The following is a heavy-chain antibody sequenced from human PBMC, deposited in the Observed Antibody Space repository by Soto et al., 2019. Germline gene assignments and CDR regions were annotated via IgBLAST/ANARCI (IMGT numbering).Heavy chain of an antibody. CDR2: ISHDGINK. Sequence: QVRLVESGGGVVQPGRSLRLSCTASGFSFSSYAMYWFRQAPGKGLEWVAVISHDGINKHYADSVKGGVTVSRDNSNPTMHLLLNSLRGEETARQYCAGDMYSSDSVFRSFDTWGKGPLLTVSS. J-gene: IGHJ4*02. CDR3: AGDMYSSDSVFRSFDT. V-gene: IGHV3-30-3*01. CDR1: GFSFSSYA. D-gene: IGHD6-19*01.